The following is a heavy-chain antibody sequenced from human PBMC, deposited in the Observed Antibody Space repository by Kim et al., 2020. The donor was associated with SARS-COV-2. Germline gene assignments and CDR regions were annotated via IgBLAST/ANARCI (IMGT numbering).Heavy chain of an antibody. D-gene: IGHD3-10*01. CDR1: GFTFSNAW. V-gene: IGHV3-15*01. CDR2: IKSKTDGGTT. Sequence: GGSLRLSCAASGFTFSNAWMSWVRQAPGKGLEWVGRIKSKTDGGTTDYAAPVKGRFTISRDDSKNTLYLQMNSLKTEDTAVYYCTTGLYYYGSGSFFDYWGQGTLVTVSS. J-gene: IGHJ4*02. CDR3: TTGLYYYGSGSFFDY.